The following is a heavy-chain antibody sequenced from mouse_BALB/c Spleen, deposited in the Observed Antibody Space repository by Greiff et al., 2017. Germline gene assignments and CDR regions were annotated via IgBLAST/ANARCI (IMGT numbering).Heavy chain of an antibody. J-gene: IGHJ4*01. CDR1: GFTFSSYG. Sequence: EVKLVESGGGLVQPGGSLTLTCAASGFTFSSYGMSWVRQTPDKRLELVATINSNGGSTYYPDSVKGRFTISRDNAMNTLYLQMSSLKSEDTAMYYCARVYYRYGYAMDYWGQGTSVTVSS. CDR3: ARVYYRYGYAMDY. CDR2: INSNGGST. D-gene: IGHD2-14*01. V-gene: IGHV5-6-3*01.